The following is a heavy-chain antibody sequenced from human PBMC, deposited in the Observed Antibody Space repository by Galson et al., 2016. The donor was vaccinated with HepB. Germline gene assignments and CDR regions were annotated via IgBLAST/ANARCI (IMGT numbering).Heavy chain of an antibody. CDR3: ARSFTAVTPFDS. J-gene: IGHJ4*02. Sequence: ETLSLTCAVSGYSISSGYYWAWIRQPPGKGLQWIAGIYHSGSTFYNPSLQSRVIISVDTSKNHFSLNLTSVTAADTAVYYCARSFTAVTPFDSWGRGTLVAVSS. CDR1: GYSISSGYY. CDR2: IYHSGST. V-gene: IGHV4-38-2*01. D-gene: IGHD4-17*01.